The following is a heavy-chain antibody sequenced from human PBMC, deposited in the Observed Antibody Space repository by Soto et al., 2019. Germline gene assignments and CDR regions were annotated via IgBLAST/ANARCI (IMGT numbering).Heavy chain of an antibody. CDR1: GVNFSNFA. J-gene: IGHJ1*01. V-gene: IGHV3-23*01. D-gene: IGHD3-22*01. CDR3: ANRRDGSGFYYGWFFQY. CDR2: IGASGGAR. Sequence: LRLSCAASGVNFSNFAMSWVRQAPGKGLEWVSAIGASGGARYYADSVKGRFTISRDNSKNTLFLQMNSLRVEDTAVYFCANRRDGSGFYYGWFFQYSGRGALVTGSS.